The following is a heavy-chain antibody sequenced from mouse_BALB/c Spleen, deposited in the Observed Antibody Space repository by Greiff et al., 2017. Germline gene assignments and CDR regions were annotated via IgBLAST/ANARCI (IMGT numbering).Heavy chain of an antibody. CDR3: AYYYGSSLFYAMDY. V-gene: IGHV14-3*02. D-gene: IGHD1-1*01. CDR1: GFNIKDTY. Sequence: VQLQQSGAELVKPGASVKLSCTASGFNIKDTYMHWVKQRPEQGLEWIGRIDPANGNTKYDPKFQGKATITADTSSNTAYLQLSSLTSEDTAVYYCAYYYGSSLFYAMDYWGQGTSVTVSS. CDR2: IDPANGNT. J-gene: IGHJ4*01.